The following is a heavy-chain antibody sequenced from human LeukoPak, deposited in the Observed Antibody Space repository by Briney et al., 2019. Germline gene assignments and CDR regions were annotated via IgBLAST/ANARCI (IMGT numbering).Heavy chain of an antibody. CDR2: IYHSGST. V-gene: IGHV4-38-2*02. J-gene: IGHJ4*02. D-gene: IGHD1/OR15-1a*01. Sequence: PSETLSLTCTVSGYSISSGHYWGWIRQPPGKGLEWIGSIYHSGSTYYNPSLKSRVTISVDTSKNQFSLKLSSVTAADTAVYYCARVLDWNTLDWGQGTLVTVSS. CDR3: ARVLDWNTLD. CDR1: GYSISSGHY.